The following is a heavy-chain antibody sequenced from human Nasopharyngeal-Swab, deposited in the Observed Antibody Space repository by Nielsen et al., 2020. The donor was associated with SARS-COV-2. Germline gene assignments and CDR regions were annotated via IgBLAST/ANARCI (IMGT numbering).Heavy chain of an antibody. Sequence: SETLSLTCAVYGGSFSSYYWSWIRQPPGKGLEWIGEINHSGSTNYNPSLKSRVTISVDTSKNQFSLKLSSVTAADTAVYYCARWGNSSSWYYFDYWGQGTLVTVSS. J-gene: IGHJ4*02. V-gene: IGHV4-34*01. CDR1: GGSFSSYY. D-gene: IGHD6-13*01. CDR2: INHSGST. CDR3: ARWGNSSSWYYFDY.